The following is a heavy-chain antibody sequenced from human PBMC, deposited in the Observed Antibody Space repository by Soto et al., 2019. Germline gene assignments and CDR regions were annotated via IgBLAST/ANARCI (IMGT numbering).Heavy chain of an antibody. CDR2: ISSSSSYT. V-gene: IGHV3-11*06. CDR3: ARDTSGYDYDAFDI. CDR1: GFTFSDYY. J-gene: IGHJ3*02. Sequence: GGSLRLSCAASGFTFSDYYMSWIRQAPGKGLEWVSYISSSSSYTNYADSVKGRFTISRDNAKNSLYLQMNSLRAEDTAVYYCARDTSGYDYDAFDIWGQGTMVTVSS. D-gene: IGHD5-12*01.